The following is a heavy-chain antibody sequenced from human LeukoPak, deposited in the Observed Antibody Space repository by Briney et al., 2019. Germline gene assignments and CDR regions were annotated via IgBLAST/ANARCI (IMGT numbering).Heavy chain of an antibody. Sequence: ASVKVSCKASGYTFTSYYMHWVRQAPGQGLEWMGIINPSGGTTSYAQNFQGRVTMTRDMSTSTVYMEVSSPKSEDTAVYFCARVTSSSGYFDYWGQGTLVTVSS. CDR2: INPSGGTT. J-gene: IGHJ4*02. D-gene: IGHD3-22*01. CDR3: ARVTSSSGYFDY. CDR1: GYTFTSYY. V-gene: IGHV1-46*01.